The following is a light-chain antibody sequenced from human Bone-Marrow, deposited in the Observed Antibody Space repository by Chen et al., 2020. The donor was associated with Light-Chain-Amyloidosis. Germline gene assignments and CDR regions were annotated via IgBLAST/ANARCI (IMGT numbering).Light chain of an antibody. Sequence: DIQLTQSPSSLSASVGDKVTVTCRASRAIGNYLNWYQQKAGSAPKLLIFSSSTLQSGVPSRFSGSGSGTDFTLTINSLQPEDFASYFCQQYYGTPFTFGPGTKVDIK. J-gene: IGKJ3*01. CDR3: QQYYGTPFT. CDR2: SSS. CDR1: RAIGNY. V-gene: IGKV1-39*01.